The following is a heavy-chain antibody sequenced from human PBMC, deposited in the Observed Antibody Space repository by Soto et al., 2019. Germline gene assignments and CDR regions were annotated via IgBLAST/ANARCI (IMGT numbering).Heavy chain of an antibody. D-gene: IGHD6-6*01. Sequence: SGTLSLTCTVSGGSISSSSYYWGWIRQPPGKGLEWIGSIYYSGSTYYNPSLKSRVTISVDTSKNQFSLKLSSVTAADTAVYYCASLEYSSSYPLFDYWGQGTLVTVSS. CDR2: IYYSGST. J-gene: IGHJ4*02. CDR1: GGSISSSSYY. V-gene: IGHV4-39*01. CDR3: ASLEYSSSYPLFDY.